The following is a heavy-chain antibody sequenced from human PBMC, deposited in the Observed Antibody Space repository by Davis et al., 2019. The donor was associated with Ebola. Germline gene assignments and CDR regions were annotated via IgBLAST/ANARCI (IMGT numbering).Heavy chain of an antibody. Sequence: PGGSLRLSCAASGFNFNFFPMNWFRQAPGKGLEYVAAINSAADTYYADSVNGRFTISRDNATNSLSLQMTNLRADDTAVYYCARYVKARTTRYYFDCWGQGTLVTVSS. CDR1: GFNFNFFP. J-gene: IGHJ4*02. CDR2: INSAADT. V-gene: IGHV3-23*01. D-gene: IGHD1-1*01. CDR3: ARYVKARTTRYYFDC.